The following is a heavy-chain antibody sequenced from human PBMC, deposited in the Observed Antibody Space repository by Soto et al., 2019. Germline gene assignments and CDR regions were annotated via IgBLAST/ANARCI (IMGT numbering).Heavy chain of an antibody. CDR2: IYYSGST. J-gene: IGHJ5*02. CDR3: ARGTTKGNWFDP. V-gene: IGHV4-59*01. Sequence: SETLSLTCTGSGGSISSYYWSWIRQPPGKGLEWIGYIYYSGSTNYNPSLKSRVTISVDTSKNQFSLKLSSVTAADTAVYYCARGTTKGNWFDPWGQGTLVTVS. CDR1: GGSISSYY.